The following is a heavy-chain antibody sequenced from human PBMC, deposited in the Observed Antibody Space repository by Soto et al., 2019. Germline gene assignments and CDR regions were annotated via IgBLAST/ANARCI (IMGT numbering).Heavy chain of an antibody. D-gene: IGHD3-22*01. CDR1: GGTFSSYA. Sequence: ASVKVSCKASGGTFSSYAISWVRQAPGQGLEWMGGIIPIFGTANYAQKFQGRVTITADESTSTAYMELSSLRSEDTAVYYCARERRGVVVINFDYWGQGTLVTVSS. J-gene: IGHJ4*02. CDR2: IIPIFGTA. CDR3: ARERRGVVVINFDY. V-gene: IGHV1-69*13.